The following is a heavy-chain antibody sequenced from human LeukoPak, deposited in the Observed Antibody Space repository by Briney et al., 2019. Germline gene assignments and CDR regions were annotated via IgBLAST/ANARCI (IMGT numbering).Heavy chain of an antibody. Sequence: GGSLRLSCVASGFTFSSDTMTWVRQAPGKALEWVSSVTESGGITSYADSVKGRFTISRDNSKNSLYLQMDSLRADDTATYYCAKGSSGNYYYWGQGTLVTVSS. CDR1: GFTFSSDT. J-gene: IGHJ4*02. D-gene: IGHD3-10*01. CDR2: VTESGGIT. V-gene: IGHV3-23*01. CDR3: AKGSSGNYYY.